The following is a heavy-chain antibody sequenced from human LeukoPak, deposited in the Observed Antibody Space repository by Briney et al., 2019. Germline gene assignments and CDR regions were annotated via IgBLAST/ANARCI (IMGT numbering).Heavy chain of an antibody. D-gene: IGHD1-26*01. J-gene: IGHJ4*02. CDR1: GFTFSSYA. V-gene: IGHV3-30-3*01. Sequence: GRSLRLSCAASGFTFSSYAMHWVRQAPGKGLEWVAVISYDGSNKYYADSVKGRFTISRDNSKNTLYLQMNSLRAEDTAVYYCARDHLGGLTKTFDYWGQGTLVTVSS. CDR2: ISYDGSNK. CDR3: ARDHLGGLTKTFDY.